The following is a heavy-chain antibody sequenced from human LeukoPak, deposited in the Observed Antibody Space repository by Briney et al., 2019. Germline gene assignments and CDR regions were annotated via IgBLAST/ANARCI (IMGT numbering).Heavy chain of an antibody. D-gene: IGHD3-10*01. CDR2: ISYDGRNR. CDR1: GFTFSSYG. CDR3: AKEVVRGVIPNPNYYYYGMDV. J-gene: IGHJ6*04. V-gene: IGHV3-30*18. Sequence: PGRSLRLSCAASGFTFSSYGMHWVRQAPGKGLEWVAVISYDGRNRYYADSLKGRFTISRDNSKNTLYLQMNSLRAEDTAVYYCAKEVVRGVIPNPNYYYYGMDVWGKGTTVTVSS.